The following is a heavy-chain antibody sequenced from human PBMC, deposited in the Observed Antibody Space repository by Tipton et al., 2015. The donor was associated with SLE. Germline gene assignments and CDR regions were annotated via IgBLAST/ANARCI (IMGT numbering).Heavy chain of an antibody. CDR2: IHYSGTT. Sequence: TLSLTCTVSGGSISNYYWSWIRQPPAKGLEWIGYIHYSGTTHDNPSLKSRVTMSVDMSKNQFSLRLTSVTAADTAVYYCARTLGAIAHTVYDAFDIWGQGKMVTVSS. D-gene: IGHD1-26*01. J-gene: IGHJ3*02. V-gene: IGHV4-59*01. CDR1: GGSISNYY. CDR3: ARTLGAIAHTVYDAFDI.